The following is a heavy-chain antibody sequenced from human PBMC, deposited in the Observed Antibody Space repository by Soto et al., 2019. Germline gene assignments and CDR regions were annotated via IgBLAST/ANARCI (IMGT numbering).Heavy chain of an antibody. CDR1: GYTFTNHG. CDR2: ISASNGDT. D-gene: IGHD3-10*01. V-gene: IGHV1-18*04. CDR3: ARMVRRSKMDYCSYMDG. Sequence: QVELVQSGVEVKKPGASVKVSCKASGYTFTNHGLSWVRQAPGQGLEWMGWISASNGDTNYAQKFLGRVTVTTDTSTSTGYMKLRSLKSEDTAVYYCARMVRRSKMDYCSYMDGWGKGTAVIVSS. J-gene: IGHJ6*03.